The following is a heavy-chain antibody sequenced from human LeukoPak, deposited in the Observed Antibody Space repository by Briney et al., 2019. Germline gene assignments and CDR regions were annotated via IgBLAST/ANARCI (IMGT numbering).Heavy chain of an antibody. CDR1: GGSISSSSYY. D-gene: IGHD3-22*01. Sequence: SETLSLTCTVSGGSISSSSYYWGWIRQPPGKGLEWIGSFYYSGSTYYNPSLKSRLTISVDTSKNQFSLKLSSVTAADTAVYYCARQGSLGTSGYNYWGQGTLVTVSS. CDR3: ARQGSLGTSGYNY. J-gene: IGHJ4*02. CDR2: FYYSGST. V-gene: IGHV4-39*01.